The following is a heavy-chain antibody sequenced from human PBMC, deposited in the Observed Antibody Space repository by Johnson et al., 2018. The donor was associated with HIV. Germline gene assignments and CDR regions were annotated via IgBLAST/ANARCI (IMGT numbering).Heavy chain of an antibody. J-gene: IGHJ3*02. Sequence: QVQLVESGGGEVQPGRYLRLSCVASGFKFRNYGLHWVRQAPGKGLEWVALLSYDGSDTYYADSVKGRFTISRDHAKNSLYLQINSLRAGDTAVYYCARALARLDAFDIWGQVTMVTVSS. V-gene: IGHV3-33*05. CDR1: GFKFRNYG. CDR2: LSYDGSDT. CDR3: ARALARLDAFDI.